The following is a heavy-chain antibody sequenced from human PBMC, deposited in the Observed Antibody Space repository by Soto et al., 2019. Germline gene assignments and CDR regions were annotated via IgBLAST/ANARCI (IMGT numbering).Heavy chain of an antibody. J-gene: IGHJ4*02. CDR1: GGTFSSYA. V-gene: IGHV1-69*13. D-gene: IGHD5-18*01. Sequence: GASVKVSCKASGGTFSSYAISWVRQAPGQGLEWMGGIIPIFGTANYAQKFQGRVTITADESTSTAYMELSSLRSEDTAVYYCARGPSAPRHSYGPDYWGQGTLVTVSS. CDR3: ARGPSAPRHSYGPDY. CDR2: IIPIFGTA.